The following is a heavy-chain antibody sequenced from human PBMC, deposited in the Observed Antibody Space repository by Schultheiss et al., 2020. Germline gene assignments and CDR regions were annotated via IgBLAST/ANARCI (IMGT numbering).Heavy chain of an antibody. CDR1: GGSISSSNW. Sequence: SETLSLTCAVSGGSISSSNWWSWVRQPPGKGLEWIGEIYHSGSTNYNPSLKSRVTISVDTSKNQFSLKLSSVTAADTAVYYCARDPGGDAFDIWGQGTMVTVSS. J-gene: IGHJ3*02. CDR3: ARDPGGDAFDI. D-gene: IGHD3-10*01. CDR2: IYHSGST. V-gene: IGHV4-4*02.